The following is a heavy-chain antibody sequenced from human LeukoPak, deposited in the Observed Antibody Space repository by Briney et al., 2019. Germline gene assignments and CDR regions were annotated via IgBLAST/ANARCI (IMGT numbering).Heavy chain of an antibody. Sequence: SETLSLTCAVYGGSFSGYYWSWIRQPPGKGLEWIGEINHSGSTNYNPSLKSRVTISVDTSKNQFSLKLSSVTAADTAVYYCARGVRSGYYFTLNYFDYWGQGTLVTVSS. CDR2: INHSGST. CDR1: GGSFSGYY. J-gene: IGHJ4*02. D-gene: IGHD3-22*01. V-gene: IGHV4-34*01. CDR3: ARGVRSGYYFTLNYFDY.